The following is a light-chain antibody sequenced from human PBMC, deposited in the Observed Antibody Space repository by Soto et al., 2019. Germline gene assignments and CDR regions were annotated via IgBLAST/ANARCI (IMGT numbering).Light chain of an antibody. V-gene: IGLV1-51*01. J-gene: IGLJ3*02. CDR3: GTWDSVLSIVM. CDR2: DDN. CDR1: TSSIGSNY. Sequence: QSVLTQPPSVSAAPGQKVTISCSGSTSSIGSNYVCWYQQLPGAAPKLLIYDDNKRPSEIPDRFSGSKSGTSATLDITGLQNGDEADYYCGTWDSVLSIVMFGGGTKLTVL.